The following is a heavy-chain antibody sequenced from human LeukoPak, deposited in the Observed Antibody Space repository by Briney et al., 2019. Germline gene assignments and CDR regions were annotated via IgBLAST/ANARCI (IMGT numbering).Heavy chain of an antibody. Sequence: GRSLRLSCAASGFTFSSYAMHWVRQAPGKGLEWVAVISYDGSNKYYADSVKGRFTISRDNSKITLYLQMNSLRAEDTAVYYCARVPYSSGWYYFDYWGQGTLVTVSS. CDR1: GFTFSSYA. J-gene: IGHJ4*02. CDR2: ISYDGSNK. V-gene: IGHV3-30*04. CDR3: ARVPYSSGWYYFDY. D-gene: IGHD6-19*01.